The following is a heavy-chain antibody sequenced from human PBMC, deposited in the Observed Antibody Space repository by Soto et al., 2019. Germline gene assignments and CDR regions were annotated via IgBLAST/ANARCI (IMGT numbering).Heavy chain of an antibody. CDR3: ARDGGIEHCGGDCLDNWFDP. D-gene: IGHD2-21*02. Sequence: SETLSLTCTVSGGSITRGDYYWSWIRQHPGKGLEWMGYTSYSGRTHYNPSLKSRVTILIDTSRNKLSLRLSCVGGEDAAVYYCARDGGIEHCGGDCLDNWFDPWGQGTLVTVSS. CDR2: TSYSGRT. V-gene: IGHV4-31*03. CDR1: GGSITRGDYY. J-gene: IGHJ5*02.